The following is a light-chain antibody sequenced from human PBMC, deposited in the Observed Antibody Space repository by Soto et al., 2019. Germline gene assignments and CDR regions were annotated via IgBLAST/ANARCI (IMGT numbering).Light chain of an antibody. CDR3: GSYTSTDTPFV. J-gene: IGLJ1*01. V-gene: IGLV2-14*01. Sequence: QSALAQPSSVSGSPGQSITISCTGTSTDVGGYNYVSWYQHHPGKGPKPIIYEVSNRPSGVSDRFSGSKSGNKASLIISNLEAEDESDYYCGSYTSTDTPFVFGTGTKSPS. CDR2: EVS. CDR1: STDVGGYNY.